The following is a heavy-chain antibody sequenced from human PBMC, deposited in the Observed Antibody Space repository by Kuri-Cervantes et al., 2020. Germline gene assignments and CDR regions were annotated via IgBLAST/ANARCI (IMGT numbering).Heavy chain of an antibody. CDR2: INPNSGGT. CDR3: AKSTGRVDWFDP. CDR1: GGTFSGYA. D-gene: IGHD1-1*01. Sequence: ASVKVSCKASGGTFSGYAISWVRQAPGQGLEWMGWINPNSGGTNYAQKFQGRVTMTRDTSISTAYMELSRLRSDDTAVYYCAKSTGRVDWFDPWGQGTLVTVSS. V-gene: IGHV1-2*02. J-gene: IGHJ5*02.